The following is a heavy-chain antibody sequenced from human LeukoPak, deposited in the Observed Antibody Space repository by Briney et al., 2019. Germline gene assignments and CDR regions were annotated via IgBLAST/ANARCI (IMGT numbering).Heavy chain of an antibody. V-gene: IGHV1-18*01. CDR1: GYTFTSYG. CDR2: IIPIFGTA. Sequence: GASVKVSCKASGYTFTSYGISWVRQAPGQGLEWMGGIIPIFGTANYAQKLQGRVTMTTDTSTSTAYMELRSLRSDDTAVYYCARDGLRSCSSTSCFGAYWGQGTLVTVSS. CDR3: ARDGLRSCSSTSCFGAY. D-gene: IGHD2-2*01. J-gene: IGHJ4*02.